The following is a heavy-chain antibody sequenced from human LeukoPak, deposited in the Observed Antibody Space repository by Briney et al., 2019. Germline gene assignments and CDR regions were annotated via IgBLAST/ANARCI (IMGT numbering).Heavy chain of an antibody. J-gene: IGHJ6*02. V-gene: IGHV4-30-4*01. D-gene: IGHD2-8*02. CDR3: ANSYWSYYYNAMDV. CDR2: IHYSGST. CDR1: GGSISSGNYY. Sequence: SETLSLTCTVSGGSISSGNYYWSWIRQPPGKGLEWIGCIHYSGSTYYKPSLKSRLTISLDTSKNLFSLNVNSVTAADTAVYFCANSYWSYYYNAMDVWGQGTTVTVSS.